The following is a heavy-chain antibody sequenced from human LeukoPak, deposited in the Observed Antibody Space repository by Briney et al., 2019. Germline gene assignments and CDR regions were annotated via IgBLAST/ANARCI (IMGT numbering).Heavy chain of an antibody. V-gene: IGHV4-59*05. D-gene: IGHD1-26*01. CDR1: GGSISSYH. J-gene: IGHJ4*02. CDR2: IYYRGNT. Sequence: SETLSLTCTVSGGSISSYHWSWIRQPPGKGLEWIGSIYYRGNTYYNPSLKSRVTLSLDTSKNQFSLNLSSVTAADTAVYYCATDAIVGATIDYWGQGTLVAVSS. CDR3: ATDAIVGATIDY.